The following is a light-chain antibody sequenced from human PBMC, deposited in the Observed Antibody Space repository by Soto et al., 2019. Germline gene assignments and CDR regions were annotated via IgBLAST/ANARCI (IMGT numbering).Light chain of an antibody. CDR3: QQRSNWPPIT. J-gene: IGKJ5*01. V-gene: IGKV3-11*01. CDR1: QSVSSY. CDR2: DAS. Sequence: EIVLTQSPGTLSLSPGERATLYCRASQSVSSYLAWYQQKPGLAPRLLIYDASNRATGIPARFSGSGSGTDFTLTISSLEPEDFAVYYCQQRSNWPPITFGQGTRLEIK.